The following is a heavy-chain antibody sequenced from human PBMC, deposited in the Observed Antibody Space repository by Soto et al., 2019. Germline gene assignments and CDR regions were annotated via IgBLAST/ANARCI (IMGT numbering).Heavy chain of an antibody. J-gene: IGHJ4*02. CDR1: GGSISSSNYY. CDR2: IYYSGST. Sequence: PSETLSLTCTVSGGSISSSNYYWGWIRQPPGKGLEWIGRIYYSGSTYNNPSLKSRVTISVDTSKNQFSLNLSSVTAADTAVYYCARHSLYGDYALDYWGQGTLVTVSS. CDR3: ARHSLYGDYALDY. D-gene: IGHD4-17*01. V-gene: IGHV4-39*01.